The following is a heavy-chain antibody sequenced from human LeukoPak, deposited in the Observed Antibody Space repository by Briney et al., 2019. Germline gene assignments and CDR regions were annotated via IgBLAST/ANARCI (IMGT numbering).Heavy chain of an antibody. CDR1: GYTFTCFW. J-gene: IGHJ4*02. Sequence: GESLKISCKASGYTFTCFWIAWVRQMPGKGLEWMGTIYPGSSDTRYSPSFQGQVTISADKSITTAYLQWDSLRASDTAIYYCARLEWLINLQTEFDSWGQGTLVTVSS. D-gene: IGHD3-3*01. CDR2: IYPGSSDT. V-gene: IGHV5-51*01. CDR3: ARLEWLINLQTEFDS.